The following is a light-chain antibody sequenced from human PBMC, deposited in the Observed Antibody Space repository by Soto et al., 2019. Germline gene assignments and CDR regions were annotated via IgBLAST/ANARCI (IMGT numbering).Light chain of an antibody. CDR2: GAS. Sequence: EIVMTQSPATLSVSPGERTTLSCMASQSVNSNLAWYQQKPGQAPRLLIYGASTRATDIPARFSGSGSGTEFTLTISSLQSEDFAVYYCQQYNNWPPPWTFGQGTKVEVK. V-gene: IGKV3-15*01. J-gene: IGKJ1*01. CDR3: QQYNNWPPPWT. CDR1: QSVNSN.